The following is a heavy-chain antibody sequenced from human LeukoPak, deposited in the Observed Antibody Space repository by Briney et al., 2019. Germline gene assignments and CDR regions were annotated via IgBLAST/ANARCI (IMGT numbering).Heavy chain of an antibody. CDR2: INAGNGNT. V-gene: IGHV1-3*01. J-gene: IGHJ6*02. D-gene: IGHD5-12*01. CDR1: GYTFTSYA. Sequence: VASVTVSCTASGYTFTSYAMHWVRQAPGQRLEWMGWINAGNGNTKYSQKFQGRVTITRDTSASTAYMELSSLRSEDTAVYYCAREGGYDHSPLRHYYYYGMDVWGQGTTVTVSS. CDR3: AREGGYDHSPLRHYYYYGMDV.